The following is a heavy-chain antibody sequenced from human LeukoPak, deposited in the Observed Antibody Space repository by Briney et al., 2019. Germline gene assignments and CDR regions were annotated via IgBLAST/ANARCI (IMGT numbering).Heavy chain of an antibody. CDR1: GFTVSSNY. Sequence: AGGSLRLSCAASGFTVSSNYMSWVRQAPGKGLEWVSVIHSGGSTYYADSVKGRFTISRDNSKNTLYLRMNSLRAEDAAVYYCARDRAGKDGYNYYFDYWGQGTLVTVSS. CDR2: IHSGGST. V-gene: IGHV3-53*01. J-gene: IGHJ4*02. D-gene: IGHD5-24*01. CDR3: ARDRAGKDGYNYYFDY.